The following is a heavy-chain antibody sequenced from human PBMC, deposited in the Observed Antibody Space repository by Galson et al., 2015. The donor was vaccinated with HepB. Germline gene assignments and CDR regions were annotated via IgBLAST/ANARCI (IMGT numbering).Heavy chain of an antibody. V-gene: IGHV1-24*01. Sequence: SVKVSCKVSGSALSDLALHWVRQAPGKGPEWMGVFDPEDGETIYAQKFQGRVTMTEDTSTDTAYMELSSLRSEDTALYFCATAGDYYDNSAFDYWGQGTVVTVSS. D-gene: IGHD3-22*01. CDR1: GSALSDLA. J-gene: IGHJ4*02. CDR2: FDPEDGET. CDR3: ATAGDYYDNSAFDY.